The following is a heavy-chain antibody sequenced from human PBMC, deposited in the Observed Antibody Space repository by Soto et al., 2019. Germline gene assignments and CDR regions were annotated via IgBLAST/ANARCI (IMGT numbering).Heavy chain of an antibody. J-gene: IGHJ4*02. CDR3: ARSSGSYFEVFDY. CDR1: GGTFSSYA. CDR2: IIPIFGTA. D-gene: IGHD1-26*01. Sequence: EASVKVSCKASGGTFSSYAISWVRQAPGQGLEWMGGIIPIFGTANYAQKFQGRVTITADESTSTAYMELSSLRSEDTAVYYCARSSGSYFEVFDYWGQGTLVTVSS. V-gene: IGHV1-69*13.